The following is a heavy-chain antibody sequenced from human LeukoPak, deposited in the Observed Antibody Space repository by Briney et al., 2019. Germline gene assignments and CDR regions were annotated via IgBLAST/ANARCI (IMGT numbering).Heavy chain of an antibody. CDR1: GYTLTELS. D-gene: IGHD3-10*01. J-gene: IGHJ5*02. CDR3: ATGGSFYGSGSYIWFDP. Sequence: GASVKVSCKVSGYTLTELSMHWVRQAPGKGLEWMGGFDPEDGETIYAQKFQGRVTMTEDTSTDTAYMELSSLRSEDTAVYSCATGGSFYGSGSYIWFDPWGQGTLVTVSS. CDR2: FDPEDGET. V-gene: IGHV1-24*01.